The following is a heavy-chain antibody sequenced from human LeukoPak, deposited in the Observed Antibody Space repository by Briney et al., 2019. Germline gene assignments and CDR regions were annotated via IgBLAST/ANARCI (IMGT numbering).Heavy chain of an antibody. J-gene: IGHJ4*02. D-gene: IGHD6-13*01. CDR2: IYPADSDT. CDR1: GYNFTSYW. CDR3: ARHRSSSSKDNFDS. V-gene: IGHV5-51*01. Sequence: GESLKISCKGSGYNFTSYWIGWVRQMPGKGLEWMGIIYPADSDTKYSPSFQGQVTISADKSISTAYLQWSSLKASDTAMYYCARHRSSSSKDNFDSWGQGTLVTVSS.